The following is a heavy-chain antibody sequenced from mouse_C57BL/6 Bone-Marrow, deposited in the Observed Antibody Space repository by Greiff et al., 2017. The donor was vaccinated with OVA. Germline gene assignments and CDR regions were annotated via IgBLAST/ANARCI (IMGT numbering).Heavy chain of an antibody. Sequence: VKLVESGPGLVQPSQSLSITCTVSVFSLTSYGVHWVRQSPGKGLEWLGVIWRGGSTDYYAAFMSRLSITKDNSKSQVFFKMNSLQADDTAIYYGAKRGYYGNYYAMDDWGQGTSVTVSS. CDR2: IWRGGST. D-gene: IGHD2-1*01. CDR3: AKRGYYGNYYAMDD. CDR1: VFSLTSYG. V-gene: IGHV2-5*01. J-gene: IGHJ4*01.